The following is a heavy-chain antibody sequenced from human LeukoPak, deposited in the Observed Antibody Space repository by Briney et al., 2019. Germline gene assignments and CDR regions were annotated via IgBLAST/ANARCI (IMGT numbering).Heavy chain of an antibody. V-gene: IGHV4-34*01. CDR2: INHSGST. D-gene: IGHD6-6*01. CDR3: ARGSGIAARPKGCIDY. CDR1: GGSISSYY. Sequence: SETLSLTCTVSGGSISSYYWSWIRQPPGKGLEWIGEINHSGSTNYNPSLKSRVTISVDTSKNQFSLKLSSVTAADTAVYYCARGSGIAARPKGCIDYWGQGTLVTVSS. J-gene: IGHJ4*02.